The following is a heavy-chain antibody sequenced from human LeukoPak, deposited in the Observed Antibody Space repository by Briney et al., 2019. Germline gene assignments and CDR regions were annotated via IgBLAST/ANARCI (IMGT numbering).Heavy chain of an antibody. V-gene: IGHV3-23*01. Sequence: GGSLRLSCAASGFTFSSYTMTWVRQAPGKGLEWVSSISGAYGSTYYADSVKGRFTISRDNSKNTLYLQMNSLRAEDTAVYYCARGRYCGGDCYWASYGMDVWGQGTTVTVSS. D-gene: IGHD2-21*02. CDR2: ISGAYGST. CDR3: ARGRYCGGDCYWASYGMDV. CDR1: GFTFSSYT. J-gene: IGHJ6*02.